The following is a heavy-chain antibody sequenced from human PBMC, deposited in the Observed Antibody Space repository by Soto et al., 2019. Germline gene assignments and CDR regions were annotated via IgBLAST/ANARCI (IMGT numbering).Heavy chain of an antibody. D-gene: IGHD3-9*01. CDR1: GYSFTSYW. Sequence: PGESLKISCKGSGYSFTSYWISWVRQMPGKGLEWMGRIDPSDSYTNYSPSFQGHVTISADKSISTAYLQWSSLKASDTAMYYCARHLSALYPSLLVIRDVYYYGMDVWGQGTTVTVSS. CDR3: ARHLSALYPSLLVIRDVYYYGMDV. J-gene: IGHJ6*02. V-gene: IGHV5-10-1*01. CDR2: IDPSDSYT.